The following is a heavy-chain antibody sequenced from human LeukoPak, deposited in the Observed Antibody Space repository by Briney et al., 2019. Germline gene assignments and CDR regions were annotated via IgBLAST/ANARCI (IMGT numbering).Heavy chain of an antibody. CDR2: IIPIFGTA. Sequence: SVKVSCKASGGTFSSYAISWVRQAPGQGLEWMGGIIPIFGTANYAQKFQGRVTITADESTSTAYMELSSLRSEDTAVYYCARGAYDYHAFDIWGQGTLVTVSS. V-gene: IGHV1-69*13. D-gene: IGHD4-11*01. J-gene: IGHJ3*02. CDR3: ARGAYDYHAFDI. CDR1: GGTFSSYA.